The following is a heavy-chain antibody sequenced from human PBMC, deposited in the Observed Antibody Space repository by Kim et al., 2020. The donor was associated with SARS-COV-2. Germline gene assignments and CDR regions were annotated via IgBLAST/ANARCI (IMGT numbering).Heavy chain of an antibody. CDR1: GFTFSNAW. V-gene: IGHV3-15*01. CDR2: IKSKTDGGTT. D-gene: IGHD3-10*01. Sequence: GGSLRLSCAASGFTFSNAWMSWVRQAPGKGLEWVGRIKSKTDGGTTDYAAPVKGRFTISRDDSKNTLYLQMNSLKTEDTAVYYCTTGGFPDYYYYGMDVWGQGTTVTVSS. CDR3: TTGGFPDYYYYGMDV. J-gene: IGHJ6*02.